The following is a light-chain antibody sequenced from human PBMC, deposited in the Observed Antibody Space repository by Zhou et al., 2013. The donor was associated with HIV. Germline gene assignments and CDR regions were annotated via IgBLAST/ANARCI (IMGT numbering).Light chain of an antibody. V-gene: IGKV1-5*01. J-gene: IGKJ1*01. CDR3: QRYNNYWT. CDR1: QSISSY. Sequence: DIQMTQSPSSLSASVGDRVTITCRASQSISSYLNWYQQKPGKAPKLLIYAASSLQSGVPSRFSGSGSGTEFTLTISSLQPDDFATYYCQRYNNYWTFGQGTKVGIK. CDR2: AAS.